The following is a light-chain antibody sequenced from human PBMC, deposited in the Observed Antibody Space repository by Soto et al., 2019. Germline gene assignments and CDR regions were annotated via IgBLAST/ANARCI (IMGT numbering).Light chain of an antibody. CDR2: DVS. J-gene: IGLJ1*01. CDR3: SSYTSSSTPGV. V-gene: IGLV2-14*01. CDR1: SSDVGGYNY. Sequence: SALPQPASLYGSPGQSITISCTGTSSDVGGYNYVSWYQQHPGKAPKLMIYDVSNRPSGVSNRFSGSKSGNTASLTISGLQAEDEADYYCSSYTSSSTPGVFGTGTKVTVL.